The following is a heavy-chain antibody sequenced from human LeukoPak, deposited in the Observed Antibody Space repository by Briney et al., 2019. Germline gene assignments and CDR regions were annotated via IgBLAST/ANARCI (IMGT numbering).Heavy chain of an antibody. CDR2: ISYDGGFK. V-gene: IGHV3-30-3*01. CDR1: GFTFSSYA. Sequence: GRSLRLSCTASGFTFSSYAFHWVRQAPGKGLEWVAIISYDGGFKYYTDSVKGRFTISRDNSKNTLYLQMSSLRAEDTAVYHCARSPYYDSSTYQDFWGQGTLVTVSS. CDR3: ARSPYYDSSTYQDF. J-gene: IGHJ4*02. D-gene: IGHD3-22*01.